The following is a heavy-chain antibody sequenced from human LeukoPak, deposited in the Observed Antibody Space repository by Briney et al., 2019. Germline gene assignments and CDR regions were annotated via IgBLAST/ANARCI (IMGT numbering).Heavy chain of an antibody. D-gene: IGHD1-1*01. J-gene: IGHJ4*02. CDR2: IGGGDT. CDR1: GFTFSIHA. V-gene: IGHV3-23*01. Sequence: GGSLRLSCAGSGFTFSIHAMSWVRQAPGKGLEGVSTIGGGDTYYADSVKGRFTISKDDSQSTVHLQMNSLRAEDTALYYCAKDWIPYNRVFDCFDFWGQGTLVTVSS. CDR3: AKDWIPYNRVFDCFDF.